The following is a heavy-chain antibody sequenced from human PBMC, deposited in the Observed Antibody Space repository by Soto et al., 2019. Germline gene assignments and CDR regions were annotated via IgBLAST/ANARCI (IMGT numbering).Heavy chain of an antibody. V-gene: IGHV1-2*04. J-gene: IGHJ6*02. CDR1: GYSFTDYH. Sequence: ASVKVSCKASGYSFTDYHIHWVRQAPGQGLEWLGRINPKSGGTSTAQKFQGWVTMTTDTSISTASMELTRLTSDDTAIYYCARGDSTDCSNGVCSFFYNHDMDVWGQGTTVTVAS. CDR2: INPKSGGT. CDR3: ARGDSTDCSNGVCSFFYNHDMDV. D-gene: IGHD2-8*01.